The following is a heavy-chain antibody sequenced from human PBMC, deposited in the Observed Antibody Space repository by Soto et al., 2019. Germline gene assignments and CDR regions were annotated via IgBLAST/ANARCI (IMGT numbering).Heavy chain of an antibody. V-gene: IGHV1-18*01. CDR2: ISAYNGKT. Sequence: QVQLVPSGGEVKKPGASVKLSCTASGYTFTSYGISWVRQAPGQGLEWMGWISAYNGKTNYAQNVQGRVTMTTDTSTRPAYMDLRSLRSDDTAVYYCARGGDVNYYHGMDVWGQGTTVTVSS. D-gene: IGHD5-12*01. CDR3: ARGGDVNYYHGMDV. J-gene: IGHJ6*02. CDR1: GYTFTSYG.